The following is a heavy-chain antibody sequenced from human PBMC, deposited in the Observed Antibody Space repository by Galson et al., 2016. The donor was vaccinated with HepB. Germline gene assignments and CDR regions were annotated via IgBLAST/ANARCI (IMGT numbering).Heavy chain of an antibody. CDR1: GFTFTRYA. CDR3: SKGLYGSGSYYKYFDY. J-gene: IGHJ4*02. CDR2: ISDSGQST. D-gene: IGHD3-10*01. Sequence: SLRLSCAASGFTFTRYAMSWVRQAPGKGLEWVSTISDSGQSTYYADSVKGRFTVSKDNSKNTLYLQMDSLRAEDTAVYYCSKGLYGSGSYYKYFDYWGQGTLVTVSS. V-gene: IGHV3-23*01.